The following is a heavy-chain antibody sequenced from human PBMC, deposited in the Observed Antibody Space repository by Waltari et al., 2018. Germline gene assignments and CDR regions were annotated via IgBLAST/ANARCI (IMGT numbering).Heavy chain of an antibody. Sequence: QLQLQESGPGLVKPSETLSLTCTVSGYSISSGYYWGWIRQPPGKGLEWIGSIYHSGSTYYNPSLKSRVTISVDTSKNQFSLKLSSVTAADTAVYYCASSYSSSYRYFDYWGQGTLVTVSS. CDR3: ASSYSSSYRYFDY. CDR2: IYHSGST. J-gene: IGHJ4*02. V-gene: IGHV4-38-2*02. CDR1: GYSISSGYY. D-gene: IGHD6-6*01.